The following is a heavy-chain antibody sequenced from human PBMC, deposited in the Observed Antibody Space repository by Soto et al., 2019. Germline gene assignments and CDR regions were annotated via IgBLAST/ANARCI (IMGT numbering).Heavy chain of an antibody. CDR1: GFSLSTSGVG. V-gene: IGHV2-5*02. CDR3: AHNPGACSGGRCYFQH. CDR2: IYWDDDK. Sequence: QITLKESGPTLVKPTQTLTLTCTFSGFSLSTSGVGVGWIRQPPGKALEWLALIYWDDDKRYSPSLKSRLTITKDNSKNQVVLTMTNMDPVDTGTDYCAHNPGACSGGRCYFQHWGQGTLVTVSS. J-gene: IGHJ1*01. D-gene: IGHD2-15*01.